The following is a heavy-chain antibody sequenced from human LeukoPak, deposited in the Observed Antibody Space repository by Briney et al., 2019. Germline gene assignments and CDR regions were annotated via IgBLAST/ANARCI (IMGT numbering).Heavy chain of an antibody. CDR2: IKEDGTET. J-gene: IGHJ4*02. D-gene: IGHD5-24*01. CDR3: AKEGRSLQTY. Sequence: PGGALRLSCAAPGVMFCRNWVRWVRPAPGKGLEWVANIKEDGTETYYVDSVKGRFTISRDNAKNSLYLQMNSLRVEDTAVYYCAKEGRSLQTYWGQGTLVTVSS. CDR1: GVMFCRNW. V-gene: IGHV3-7*03.